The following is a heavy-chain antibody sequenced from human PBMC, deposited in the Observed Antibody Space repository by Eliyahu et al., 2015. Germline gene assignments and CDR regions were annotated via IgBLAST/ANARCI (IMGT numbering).Heavy chain of an antibody. CDR1: GYTFVXRY. Sequence: QKQLVQSGAEVKRAGSSVKISCKAAGYTFVXRYVHWVRQVPGQKXEWMGWIVPFNGETKTTQKFQDRVVYTRDRSWGTAYMELRSLTSEDTAVYFCATELDGDFARHDSFDIWGRGTLVTVSS. V-gene: IGHV1-45*02. J-gene: IGHJ3*02. D-gene: IGHD4-17*01. CDR2: IVPFNGET. CDR3: ATELDGDFARHDSFDI.